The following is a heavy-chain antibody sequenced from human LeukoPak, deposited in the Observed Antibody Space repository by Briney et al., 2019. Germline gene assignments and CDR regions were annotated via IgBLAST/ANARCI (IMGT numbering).Heavy chain of an antibody. CDR2: IKSKTDGGTT. J-gene: IGHJ4*02. V-gene: IGHV3-15*01. CDR3: TTEGAHYYGSGNYWNYFDY. D-gene: IGHD3-10*01. CDR1: GFTFSNAW. Sequence: GGSLRLSCAASGFTFSNAWMNWVRQAPGKGLEWVGRIKSKTDGGTTDYAAPVKGRFTISRDDSKNTLYLQMNSLKTEDTAVYYCTTEGAHYYGSGNYWNYFDYWGQGTLVTVSS.